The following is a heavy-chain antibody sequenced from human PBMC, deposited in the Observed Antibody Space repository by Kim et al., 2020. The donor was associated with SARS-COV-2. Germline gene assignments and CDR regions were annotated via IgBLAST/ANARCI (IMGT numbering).Heavy chain of an antibody. Sequence: GGSLRLSCAASGFTFSSYAMSWVRQAPGKGLEWVSAISGSGGSTYYADSVKGRFTISRDNSKNTLYLQMNSLRAEDTAVYYCAKVHREYYDFWSGYYRDYLDYWGQGTLVTVSS. CDR1: GFTFSSYA. D-gene: IGHD3-3*01. CDR3: AKVHREYYDFWSGYYRDYLDY. CDR2: ISGSGGST. V-gene: IGHV3-23*01. J-gene: IGHJ4*02.